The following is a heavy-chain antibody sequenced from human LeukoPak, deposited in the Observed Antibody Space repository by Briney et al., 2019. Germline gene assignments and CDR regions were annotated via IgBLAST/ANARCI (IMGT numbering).Heavy chain of an antibody. CDR3: ARDLSRRSGRGPGRYNWFDP. Sequence: SETLSLTCTVSGGSISSGGYYWSWIRQHPGKGLEWIGYIYYSGSTYYNPSLKSRVTISVDTSKNQFSLKLSSVTAADTAVYYCARDLSRRSGRGPGRYNWFDPWGQGTLVTVSS. D-gene: IGHD3-10*01. CDR1: GGSISSGGYY. CDR2: IYYSGST. J-gene: IGHJ5*02. V-gene: IGHV4-31*03.